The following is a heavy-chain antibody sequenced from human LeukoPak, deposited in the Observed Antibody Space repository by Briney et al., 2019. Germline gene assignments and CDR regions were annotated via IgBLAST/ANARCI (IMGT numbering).Heavy chain of an antibody. CDR1: GASITTTTYF. J-gene: IGHJ4*02. CDR2: IDNSGSP. V-gene: IGHV4-39*01. CDR3: ARRSLHYYQGSRYSQDTYFDS. D-gene: IGHD3-22*01. Sequence: PSETLSLTCIVSGASITTTTYFWAWIRQAPGVGLEWIGNIDNSGSPYYNPSLERRVTISVNTSKHQFCLKLSSMTAADTAIYYCARRSLHYYQGSRYSQDTYFDSWGQGTLVTVSS.